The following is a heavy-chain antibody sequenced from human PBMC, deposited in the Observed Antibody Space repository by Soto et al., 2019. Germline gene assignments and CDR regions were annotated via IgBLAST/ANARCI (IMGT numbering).Heavy chain of an antibody. CDR1: GFTFGTYG. V-gene: IGHV3-23*01. J-gene: IGHJ4*02. D-gene: IGHD3-3*01. Sequence: GGSLRLSCAASGFTFGTYGMGWVRQAPGKGLEWVSTITGGNTYYAASVKGRFTISRDNYKNKLYLQMSSLRAEDTALYYCAKDKERGGYDSDFDSWGQGTLVTVSS. CDR2: ITGGNT. CDR3: AKDKERGGYDSDFDS.